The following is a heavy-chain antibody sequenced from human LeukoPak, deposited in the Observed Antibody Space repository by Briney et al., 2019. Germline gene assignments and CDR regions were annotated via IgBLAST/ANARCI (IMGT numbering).Heavy chain of an antibody. J-gene: IGHJ4*02. CDR3: ARAPLEWELPEFDY. V-gene: IGHV4-39*07. CDR2: IYYSGST. Sequence: SETLSLTCAVYGGSFSSYYWGWIRQPPGKGLEWIGSIYYSGSTYYNPSLKSRVTISVDTSKNQFSLKLSSVTAADTAVYYCARAPLEWELPEFDYWGQGTLVTVSS. CDR1: GGSFSSYY. D-gene: IGHD1-26*01.